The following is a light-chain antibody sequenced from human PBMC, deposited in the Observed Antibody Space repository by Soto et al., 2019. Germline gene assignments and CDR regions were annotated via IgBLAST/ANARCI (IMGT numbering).Light chain of an antibody. J-gene: IGKJ2*01. CDR2: GAS. CDR1: QGISSY. CDR3: QQYNNWPLYT. Sequence: TQSPSSLSASVGDRVTITCRASQGISSYLAWYQQKPGQAPRLLIYGASTRATGIPARFSGSGSGTEFTLTISSLQSEDFAVYYCQQYNNWPLYTFGQGTKLEIK. V-gene: IGKV3-15*01.